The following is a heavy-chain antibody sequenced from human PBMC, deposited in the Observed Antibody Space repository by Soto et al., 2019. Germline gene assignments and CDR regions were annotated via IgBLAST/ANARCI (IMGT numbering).Heavy chain of an antibody. D-gene: IGHD1-26*01. CDR1: GFTFNNAW. Sequence: EVQLVESGGGLVKPGGSLRLSCVISGFTFNNAWMNLVRQAPGKGLEWVGRMKNNGATDYAAPVRGRFTISRDDSRDTLYLQMNNLETEDTAVYYCTTDLSPPEGPSYPIDYWGQGTLVTVSS. V-gene: IGHV3-15*01. CDR2: MKNNGAT. J-gene: IGHJ4*02. CDR3: TTDLSPPEGPSYPIDY.